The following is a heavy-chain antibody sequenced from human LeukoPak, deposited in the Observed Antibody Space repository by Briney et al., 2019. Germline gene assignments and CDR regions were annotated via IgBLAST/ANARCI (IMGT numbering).Heavy chain of an antibody. Sequence: GGSLRLSCAASGFTFSNYAMSWVRQAPGKGLEWVSSISASGGSTYYADSVKGRFAISRDNSKNTLYLQTDSLRVEDTAIYYCAKTYSSTWNNWYFDLWGRGTLVTVSS. CDR2: ISASGGST. CDR3: AKTYSSTWNNWYFDL. D-gene: IGHD6-13*01. V-gene: IGHV3-23*01. J-gene: IGHJ2*01. CDR1: GFTFSNYA.